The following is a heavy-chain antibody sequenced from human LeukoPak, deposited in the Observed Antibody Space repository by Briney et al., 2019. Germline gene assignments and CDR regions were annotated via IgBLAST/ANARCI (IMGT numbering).Heavy chain of an antibody. CDR3: AKGMVTFDY. V-gene: IGHV3-23*01. Sequence: WGSLKLSCTASGFTFSSYVITWVRQAPGKGLEWVSTISGSGGSTYYADPVKGRFTISRDNSENTLYLQMNSLRAEDAAVYYCAKGMVTFDYWGQGTLVTVSS. D-gene: IGHD3-10*01. CDR2: ISGSGGST. CDR1: GFTFSSYV. J-gene: IGHJ4*02.